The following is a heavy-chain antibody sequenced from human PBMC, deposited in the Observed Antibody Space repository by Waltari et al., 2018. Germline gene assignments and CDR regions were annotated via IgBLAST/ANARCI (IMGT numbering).Heavy chain of an antibody. V-gene: IGHV4-59*08. J-gene: IGHJ3*02. CDR3: ARHYLDSGSYFWAFDI. D-gene: IGHD1-26*01. CDR1: GGSISSYY. Sequence: QVQLQESGPGLVKPSETLSLTCTVSGGSISSYYWSWIRQPPGKGLEWIGYIYYSGSTNYNPSLKGRVTRSVDTSKNQFSLKLSSVTAADTAVYYCARHYLDSGSYFWAFDIWGQGTMVTVSS. CDR2: IYYSGST.